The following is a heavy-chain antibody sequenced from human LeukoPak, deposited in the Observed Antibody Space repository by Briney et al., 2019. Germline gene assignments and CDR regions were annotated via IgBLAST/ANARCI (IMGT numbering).Heavy chain of an antibody. CDR2: IKQDGSEK. V-gene: IGHV3-7*01. D-gene: IGHD1-26*01. Sequence: PGGSLRLSCAASGFTFSSYWMSWVRQAPGKGLEWVANIKQDGSEKYYVDSVKVRFTISRDNAKNSLYLQMNSLRAEDTAVYYCARDPGAGYFDYWGQGTLVTVSS. CDR1: GFTFSSYW. CDR3: ARDPGAGYFDY. J-gene: IGHJ4*02.